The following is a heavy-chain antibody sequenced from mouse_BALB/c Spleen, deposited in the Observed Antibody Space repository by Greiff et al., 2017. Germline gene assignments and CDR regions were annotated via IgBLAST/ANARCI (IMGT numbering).Heavy chain of an antibody. V-gene: IGHV1S56*01. CDR3: ARGDYYGSSSPYAMDY. J-gene: IGHJ4*01. CDR1: GYTFTSYY. CDR2: IYPGNVNT. Sequence: VQLQESGPELVKPGASVRISCKASGYTFTSYYIHWVKQRPGQGLEWIGWIYPGNVNTKYNEKFKGKATLTADKSSSTAYMQLSSLTSEDSAVYFCARGDYYGSSSPYAMDYWGQGTSVTVSS. D-gene: IGHD1-1*01.